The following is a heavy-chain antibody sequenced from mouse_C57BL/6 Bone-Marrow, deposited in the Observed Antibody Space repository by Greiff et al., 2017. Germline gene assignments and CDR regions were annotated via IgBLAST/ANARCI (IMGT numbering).Heavy chain of an antibody. J-gene: IGHJ2*01. CDR3: ARDYDYDGGDYFDY. Sequence: VQLQQPGAELVMPGASVKLSCKASGYTFTSYWMHWVKQRPGQGLEWIGEIDPSDSYTNYNQKFKGKSTLTVDKSSSTAYMQLSSLKSEDSAVYYCARDYDYDGGDYFDYWGQGTTLTVSS. D-gene: IGHD2-4*01. CDR1: GYTFTSYW. V-gene: IGHV1-69*01. CDR2: IDPSDSYT.